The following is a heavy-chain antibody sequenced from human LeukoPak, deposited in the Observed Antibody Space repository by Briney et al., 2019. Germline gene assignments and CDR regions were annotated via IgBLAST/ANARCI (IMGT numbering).Heavy chain of an antibody. Sequence: PGRSLRLSCAASGFTFSSYGMHWVRQAPGKGLEWVAVIWYDGSNKYYADSVKGRFTISRDNSKNTLYLQMNSLRAEDTAVYYCARIGPVTYYDFWSGYGDYYYYGMDVWGQGTTVTVSS. D-gene: IGHD3-3*01. CDR3: ARIGPVTYYDFWSGYGDYYYYGMDV. J-gene: IGHJ6*02. CDR1: GFTFSSYG. CDR2: IWYDGSNK. V-gene: IGHV3-33*01.